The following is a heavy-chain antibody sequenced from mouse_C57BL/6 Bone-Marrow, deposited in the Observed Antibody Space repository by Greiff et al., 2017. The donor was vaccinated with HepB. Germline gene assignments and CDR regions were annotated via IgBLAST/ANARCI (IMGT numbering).Heavy chain of an antibody. J-gene: IGHJ1*03. Sequence: VQLQQSGPELVKPGASVKISCKASGYTFTDYYMNWVKQSHGKSLEWIGDINPNNGGTSYNQKFKGKATLTVDKSSSTAYMELRSLTSEDSAVYYCAREGYYSKDWYFDVWGTGTTVTVSS. V-gene: IGHV1-26*01. CDR2: INPNNGGT. D-gene: IGHD2-5*01. CDR1: GYTFTDYY. CDR3: AREGYYSKDWYFDV.